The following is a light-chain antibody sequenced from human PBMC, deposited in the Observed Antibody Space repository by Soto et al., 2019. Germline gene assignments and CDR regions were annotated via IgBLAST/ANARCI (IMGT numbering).Light chain of an antibody. V-gene: IGKV3-20*01. J-gene: IGKJ1*01. CDR3: QQYGSSGT. CDR2: GAS. CDR1: QSVSNNY. Sequence: EIVWTQSPGTLSLSPGERATLSGRAIQSVSNNYLAWYQQKPGQAPRPLIYGASNRATGIPDRFSGSGSGSDFTLTSRRLEPEDFAVYYFQQYGSSGTCGQGNKVEIK.